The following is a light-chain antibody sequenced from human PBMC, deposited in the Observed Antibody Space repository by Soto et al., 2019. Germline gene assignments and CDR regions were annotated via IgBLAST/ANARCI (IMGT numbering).Light chain of an antibody. Sequence: QSALTQPPSASGTPGQRAFISCSGSSSNIGGTNYAYWYQQLPGAAPKLLMHSNNLRPSGVPERISGSKSGTSASLAISGLRSEDEAVYYCASWDDRLGAVIFGGGTKVTVL. J-gene: IGLJ2*01. CDR3: ASWDDRLGAVI. CDR2: SNN. V-gene: IGLV1-47*02. CDR1: SSNIGGTNY.